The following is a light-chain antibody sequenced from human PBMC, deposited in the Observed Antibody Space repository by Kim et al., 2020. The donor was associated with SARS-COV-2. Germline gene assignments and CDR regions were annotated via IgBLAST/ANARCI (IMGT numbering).Light chain of an antibody. CDR2: LAS. CDR1: QSLLHSNGYNY. V-gene: IGKV2-28*01. J-gene: IGKJ1*01. CDR3: RQARQTPPWT. Sequence: DVVMSQSPLSLPVTPGEPASISCTSSQSLLHSNGYNYLDWYLQKPGQSPQLLIYLASNRASGVPDRFSGSGSGTDFTLKISRVEAEDVGLYYCRQARQTPPWTFGPRNKVDIK.